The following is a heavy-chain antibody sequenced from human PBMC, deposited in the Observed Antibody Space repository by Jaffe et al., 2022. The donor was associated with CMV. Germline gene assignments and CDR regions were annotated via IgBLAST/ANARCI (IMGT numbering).Heavy chain of an antibody. Sequence: QVQLQESGPGLVKPSETLSLTCTVSGGSISSYYWSWIRQPPGKGLEWIGYIYYSGSTNYNPSLKSRVTISVDTSKNQFSLKLSSVTAADTAVYYCARDLRIAARPAHHYYYYMDVWGKGTTVTVSS. J-gene: IGHJ6*03. V-gene: IGHV4-59*01. CDR3: ARDLRIAARPAHHYYYYMDV. CDR2: IYYSGST. D-gene: IGHD6-6*01. CDR1: GGSISSYY.